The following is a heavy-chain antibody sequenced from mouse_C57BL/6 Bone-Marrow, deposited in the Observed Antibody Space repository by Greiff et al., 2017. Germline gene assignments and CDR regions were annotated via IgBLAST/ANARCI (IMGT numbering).Heavy chain of an antibody. Sequence: QVKLQQSGAELVKPGASVKMSCKASGYTFTSYWITWVKQRPGQGLEWIGDIYPGSGSTNYNEKFKSKATLAVDTSSSTAYMQLSSLTSEDSAVYYCEGYYGSSRWYFDVWGTGTTVTVSS. J-gene: IGHJ1*03. CDR2: IYPGSGST. V-gene: IGHV1-55*01. D-gene: IGHD1-1*01. CDR3: EGYYGSSRWYFDV. CDR1: GYTFTSYW.